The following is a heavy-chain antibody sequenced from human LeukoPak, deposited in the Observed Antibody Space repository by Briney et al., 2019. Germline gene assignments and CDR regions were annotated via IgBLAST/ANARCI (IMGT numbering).Heavy chain of an antibody. CDR3: ARSVSSSWFDY. CDR2: IYHSGST. CDR1: GGSISSGGYY. V-gene: IGHV4-30-2*06. D-gene: IGHD6-13*01. J-gene: IGHJ4*02. Sequence: ASQTLSLTCTVSGGSISSGGYYWSWIRQSPGKGLEWIGYIYHSGSTYYNPSLKSRVTISVDRSKNQFSLKLSSVTAADTAVYYCARSVSSSWFDYWGQGTLVTVSS.